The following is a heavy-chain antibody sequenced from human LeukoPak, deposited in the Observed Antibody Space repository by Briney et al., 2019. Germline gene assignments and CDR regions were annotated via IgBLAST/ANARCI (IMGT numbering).Heavy chain of an antibody. CDR2: IYHSGST. Sequence: PSETLSLTCAVSGGSISSGGYSWSWIRQPPGKGLEWIGYIYHSGSTYYNPSLKSRVTISVDRSKNQFSLKLSSVTAADTAVYYCALDSSSWKPLTKFDYWGQGTLVTVSS. D-gene: IGHD6-13*01. J-gene: IGHJ4*02. CDR3: ALDSSSWKPLTKFDY. CDR1: GGSISSGGYS. V-gene: IGHV4-30-2*01.